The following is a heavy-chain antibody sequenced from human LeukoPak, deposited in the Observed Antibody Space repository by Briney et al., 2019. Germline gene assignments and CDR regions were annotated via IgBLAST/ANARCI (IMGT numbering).Heavy chain of an antibody. V-gene: IGHV4-39*01. CDR1: GGSINSNNYY. J-gene: IGHJ4*02. CDR2: IYSSGSA. Sequence: SETLTLTCTVSGGSINSNNYYWGWIRQPPGKGLEWIGSIYSSGSAYYNPSLKSRVTISVDTSKNQFSLRLSSVTAADTAVYYCQSRYLEWLLEYWGQGTLVTVSS. CDR3: QSRYLEWLLEY. D-gene: IGHD3-3*01.